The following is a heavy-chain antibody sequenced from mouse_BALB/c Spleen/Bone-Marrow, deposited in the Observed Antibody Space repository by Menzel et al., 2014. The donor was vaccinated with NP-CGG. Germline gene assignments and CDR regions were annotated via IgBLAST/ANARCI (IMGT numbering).Heavy chain of an antibody. CDR3: ARDYYGFSYGFAY. CDR1: GYSFTGYT. CDR2: INPYNGGT. V-gene: IGHV1-26*01. D-gene: IGHD1-1*01. Sequence: EVQLQQSGPDLVKPGASMKLSCEASGYSFTGYTMNWVKQSHGKNLEWIGLINPYNGGTNYNQKFKGKATLTVDKSSSTAYMELLSLTSEDSAVYYCARDYYGFSYGFAYWGQGTLVNVSA. J-gene: IGHJ3*01.